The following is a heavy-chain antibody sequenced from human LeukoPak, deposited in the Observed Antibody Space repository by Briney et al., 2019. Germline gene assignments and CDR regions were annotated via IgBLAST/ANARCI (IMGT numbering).Heavy chain of an antibody. CDR1: GGSFSGYY. V-gene: IGHV4-34*01. CDR3: ASLNPFSGRRNAFDI. J-gene: IGHJ3*02. Sequence: SETLSLTCAVHGGSFSGYYWSWIRQPPGQGLEWIGEVNHSGTARYNPSLESRVTISVDTSKSQSSLNVYFVTAADTAVYYWASLNPFSGRRNAFDIWGQGAMVTVSS. CDR2: VNHSGTA. D-gene: IGHD1-26*01.